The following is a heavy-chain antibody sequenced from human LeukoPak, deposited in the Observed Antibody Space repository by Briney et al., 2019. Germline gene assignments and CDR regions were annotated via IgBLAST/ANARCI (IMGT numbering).Heavy chain of an antibody. J-gene: IGHJ6*03. CDR3: ARDGGDYMDV. Sequence: GGSLRLSCAASGFTFSSYSMNWVRQAPGKGLEWVSSISSSSSYIYYADSVKGRFAISRDNAKNSLYLQMNSLRAEDTAVYYCARDGGDYMDVWGKGTTVTVSS. D-gene: IGHD4-17*01. CDR1: GFTFSSYS. V-gene: IGHV3-21*01. CDR2: ISSSSSYI.